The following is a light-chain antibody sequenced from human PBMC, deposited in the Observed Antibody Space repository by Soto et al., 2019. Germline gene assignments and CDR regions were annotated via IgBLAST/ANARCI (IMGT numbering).Light chain of an antibody. CDR3: QQYNNWPIT. Sequence: EVVLTQSPATLSVSPGEGATLSCRASQSVNVLLAWYQQKPGQAPRLLIYRASTRATGVPARFSGSGSETEFTPTISTLQSEDFAVYYCQQYNNWPITFGQGTRLEIK. V-gene: IGKV3-15*01. J-gene: IGKJ5*01. CDR2: RAS. CDR1: QSVNVL.